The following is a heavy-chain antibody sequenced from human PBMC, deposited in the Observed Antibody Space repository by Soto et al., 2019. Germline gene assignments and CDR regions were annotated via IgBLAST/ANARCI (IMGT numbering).Heavy chain of an antibody. CDR3: AKGSSYSSSWYALHY. CDR1: GFTFSSYA. CDR2: ISGSGGST. J-gene: IGHJ4*02. V-gene: IGHV3-23*01. Sequence: GGSLRLSCAASGFTFSSYAMSWVRQAPGKGLEWVSAISGSGGSTYYADSVKGRFTISRDNSKNTLYLQMNSLRAEDTAVYYCAKGSSYSSSWYALHYWGQGTLVTVSS. D-gene: IGHD6-13*01.